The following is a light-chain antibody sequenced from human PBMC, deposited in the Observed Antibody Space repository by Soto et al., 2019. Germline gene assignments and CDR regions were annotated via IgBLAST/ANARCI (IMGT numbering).Light chain of an antibody. CDR2: SAS. J-gene: IGKJ1*01. Sequence: EIVLTQSPGTLSLSPGERATLSCRASQSVSSDFLACYQQTPGQGPRLLIYSASSSATDIPDRFSGSWSGTDFTRTIRILEQEDFAVYYYQQYGSSLHPFCQGAKFEI. CDR1: QSVSSDF. V-gene: IGKV3-20*01. CDR3: QQYGSSLHP.